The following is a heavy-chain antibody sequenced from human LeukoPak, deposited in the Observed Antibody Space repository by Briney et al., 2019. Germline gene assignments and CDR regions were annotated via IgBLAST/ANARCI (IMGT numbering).Heavy chain of an antibody. CDR1: GGTXSSYA. J-gene: IGHJ6*02. CDR3: ARAQGVVVVPSFIDYYYGMDV. V-gene: IGHV1-69*13. D-gene: IGHD2-2*01. CDR2: IIPIFGTA. Sequence: SVKVSCKASGGTXSSYAISWVRQAPGQGLEWMGGIIPIFGTANYAQKFQGRVTITADESTSTAYMELSSLRSEDTAVYYCARAQGVVVVPSFIDYYYGMDVWGQGTTVTVSS.